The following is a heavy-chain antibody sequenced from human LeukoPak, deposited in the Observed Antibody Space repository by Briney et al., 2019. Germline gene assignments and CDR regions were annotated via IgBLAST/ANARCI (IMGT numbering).Heavy chain of an antibody. Sequence: PGGSLRLSCAASGFTFSSYAMSWVRQAPGKGLEWVSAISGSGGSTYYADSVKGRFTISRDNSNNTLYLQMNSLRAEDTAVYYCAKDLWHSSGWFYFDYWGQGTLVTVSS. CDR1: GFTFSSYA. V-gene: IGHV3-23*01. D-gene: IGHD6-19*01. CDR3: AKDLWHSSGWFYFDY. J-gene: IGHJ4*02. CDR2: ISGSGGST.